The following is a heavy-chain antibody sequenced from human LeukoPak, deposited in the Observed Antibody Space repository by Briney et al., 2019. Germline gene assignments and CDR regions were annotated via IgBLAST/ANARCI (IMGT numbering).Heavy chain of an antibody. Sequence: GGSLRLSCAASGFTFTNYAMTWVRQAPGKGLEWVSSISASGVMTYYADSVKGRFTVSRDTSKNSLYLQMNSLRAEDTAVYYCAKRRQWLGDFDYWGQGTLVTVSS. D-gene: IGHD6-19*01. CDR1: GFTFTNYA. V-gene: IGHV3-23*01. CDR3: AKRRQWLGDFDY. J-gene: IGHJ4*02. CDR2: ISASGVMT.